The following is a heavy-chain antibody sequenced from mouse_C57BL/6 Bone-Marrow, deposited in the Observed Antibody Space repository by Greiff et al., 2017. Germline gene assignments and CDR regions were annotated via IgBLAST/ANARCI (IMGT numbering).Heavy chain of an antibody. CDR2: IYPGDGDT. V-gene: IGHV1-82*01. CDR3: GRWAVDYFDY. Sequence: QVQLQQSGPELVKPGASVKLSCKASGYAFSSSWMNWVKQRPGKGLEWIGRIYPGDGDTYYNGKLKGQATLTADKSSSTAYMQISSLTSEDSAFYFWGRWAVDYFDYGGQGTALTVTS. CDR1: GYAFSSSW. D-gene: IGHD1-1*01. J-gene: IGHJ2*01.